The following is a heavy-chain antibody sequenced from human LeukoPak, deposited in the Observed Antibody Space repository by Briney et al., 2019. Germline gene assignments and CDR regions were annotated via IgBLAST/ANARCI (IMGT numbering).Heavy chain of an antibody. CDR1: GFPLSGSA. Sequence: GGSLRLLCAASGFPLSGSAMHWVPQASGKGLEWVGRIRSKAYSYATAYAASVKGRFTISRDDSKNTAYLQMNSLKTEDTAVHYCTRLVDTATWGQGTLVTVSS. D-gene: IGHD5-18*01. V-gene: IGHV3-73*01. J-gene: IGHJ4*02. CDR2: IRSKAYSYAT. CDR3: TRLVDTAT.